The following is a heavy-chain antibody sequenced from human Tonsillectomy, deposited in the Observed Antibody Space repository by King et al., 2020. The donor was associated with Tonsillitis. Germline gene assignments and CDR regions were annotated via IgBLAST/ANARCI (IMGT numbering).Heavy chain of an antibody. Sequence: VQLVESGGGLVQPGGSLRLSCAVSGFTFSNYAMNWVRQAPGKGLEWVSVIYSGGSTTYLADSVKGRFTISRDDSKNTLYLQMNSLRAEDTAVYYCAKGPAGRTWYGYFDLWGRGTLVTVSS. J-gene: IGHJ2*01. V-gene: IGHV3-23*03. CDR3: AKGPAGRTWYGYFDL. CDR2: IYSGGSTT. CDR1: GFTFSNYA. D-gene: IGHD1-14*01.